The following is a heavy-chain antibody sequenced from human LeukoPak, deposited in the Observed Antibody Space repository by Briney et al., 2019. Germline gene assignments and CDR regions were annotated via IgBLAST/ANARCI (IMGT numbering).Heavy chain of an antibody. CDR3: AKVKAIVGAAGPDY. V-gene: IGHV3-21*04. CDR2: ISSDSNYI. D-gene: IGHD1-26*01. Sequence: GGSLRLSCAASGFIFSNYSMNWARQAPGKGLEWVSSISSDSNYIYYADSVKGRFTISRDNSKNTLYLQMSSLRAEDTAIYYCAKVKAIVGAAGPDYWGQGTLVTVSS. J-gene: IGHJ4*02. CDR1: GFIFSNYS.